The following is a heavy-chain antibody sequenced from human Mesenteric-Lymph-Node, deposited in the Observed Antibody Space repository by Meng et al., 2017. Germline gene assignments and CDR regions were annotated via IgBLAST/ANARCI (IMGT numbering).Heavy chain of an antibody. J-gene: IGHJ4*02. CDR1: GFTFSSYG. CDR2: IWYDGSNK. Sequence: GESLKISCAASGFTFSSYGMHWVRQAPGKGLERVAVIWYDGSNKYYADSVKGRFTISRDNSKNTLYLQMNSLRAEDTAVYYCARDFRYCSGGSCYPLTAYFDYWGQGTLVTVSS. CDR3: ARDFRYCSGGSCYPLTAYFDY. D-gene: IGHD2-15*01. V-gene: IGHV3-33*01.